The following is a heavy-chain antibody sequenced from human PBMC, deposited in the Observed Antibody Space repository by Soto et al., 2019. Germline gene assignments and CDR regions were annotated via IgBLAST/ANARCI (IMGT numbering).Heavy chain of an antibody. CDR3: ARLCCSGGSCYEGGGHYYCGMDV. V-gene: IGHV3-33*01. J-gene: IGHJ6*02. CDR1: GFTLTNYG. CDR2: IWFDGHNI. Sequence: GGSLRLSCAASGFTLTNYGMHWVRQTPGRGLEWVAVIWFDGHNIVYRESVKGRFTVSRDISKNMLYLQMDNLGVEDTAVYHCARLCCSGGSCYEGGGHYYCGMDVWGQGTTVTVSS. D-gene: IGHD2-15*01.